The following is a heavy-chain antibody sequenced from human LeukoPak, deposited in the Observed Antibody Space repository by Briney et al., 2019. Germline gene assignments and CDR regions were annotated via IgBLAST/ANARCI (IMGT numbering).Heavy chain of an antibody. D-gene: IGHD3-22*01. Sequence: GGSLRLSCAASGFTFSSCNMNWVRQAPGKGLEWVSSISSSSRYIYYADSVKGRFTISRDNAKNSLYLQMNSLRAEDTAVYYCASNYYDSSGQLLSYWGQGTLVTVSS. J-gene: IGHJ4*02. CDR2: ISSSSRYI. CDR1: GFTFSSCN. V-gene: IGHV3-21*01. CDR3: ASNYYDSSGQLLSY.